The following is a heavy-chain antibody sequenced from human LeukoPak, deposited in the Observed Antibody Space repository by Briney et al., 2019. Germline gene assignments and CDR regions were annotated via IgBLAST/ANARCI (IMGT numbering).Heavy chain of an antibody. D-gene: IGHD2-21*02. Sequence: SQTLSLTCATSGDSVSSSTSVWNWIRQSPSRGLEWLGRTYYRSRWKNDYIISVKSRITITPDTSRNQFSLQLSSVTPEDTAVYYCAREGAGAETAFDYWGQGTLVTVSS. CDR3: AREGAGAETAFDY. CDR1: GDSVSSSTSV. V-gene: IGHV6-1*01. CDR2: TYYRSRWKN. J-gene: IGHJ4*02.